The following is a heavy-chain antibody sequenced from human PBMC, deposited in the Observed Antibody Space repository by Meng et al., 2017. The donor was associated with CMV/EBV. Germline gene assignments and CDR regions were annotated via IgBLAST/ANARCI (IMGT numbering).Heavy chain of an antibody. CDR1: GGSIISSY. V-gene: IGHV4-4*07. D-gene: IGHD2-2*01. CDR3: ARTDCSSTSCYLNY. CDR2: IYSSGGT. J-gene: IGHJ4*02. Sequence: VSGGSIISSYWSWIRQPAGKGLEWIGRIYSSGGTNYKSSLKSRVTMSVDTSRNQFSLKLSSVTAADTAVYYCARTDCSSTSCYLNYWGQGTLVTVSS.